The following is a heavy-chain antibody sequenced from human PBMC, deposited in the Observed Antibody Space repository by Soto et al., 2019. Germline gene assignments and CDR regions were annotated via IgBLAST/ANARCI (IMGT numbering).Heavy chain of an antibody. V-gene: IGHV4-59*01. CDR1: GDSISSYY. D-gene: IGHD3-3*01. J-gene: IGHJ6*02. Sequence: SETLALTCTVSGDSISSYYWGWIRQPPGKGLEWIGYIYYSGSTNYNPSLKSRVTISVDTSKNQFSLKLSSVTAADTAVYYCATTLSIFGVVSVDYYYYGMDVWGQGTTVTVSS. CDR3: ATTLSIFGVVSVDYYYYGMDV. CDR2: IYYSGST.